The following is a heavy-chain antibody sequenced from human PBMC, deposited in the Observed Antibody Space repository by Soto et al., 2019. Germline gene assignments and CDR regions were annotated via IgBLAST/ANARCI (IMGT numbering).Heavy chain of an antibody. D-gene: IGHD3-22*01. V-gene: IGHV1-46*01. J-gene: IGHJ6*02. CDR3: ATTYDPNYYGMDV. CDR2: INPSGGSA. CDR1: GYTFTSYY. Sequence: ASVKVSCKASGYTFTSYYMHWVRQAPGQGLEWMGIINPSGGSASYAQKFQGRVTMTRDTSTSTVYMELSSLRSEDTAVYYCATTYDPNYYGMDVWGQGTTVTVSS.